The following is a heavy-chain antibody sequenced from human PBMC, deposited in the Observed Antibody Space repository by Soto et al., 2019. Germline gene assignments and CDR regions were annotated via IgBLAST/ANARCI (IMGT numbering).Heavy chain of an antibody. V-gene: IGHV3-30*18. J-gene: IGHJ4*02. Sequence: QVQLVESGGGVVQPGRSLRLSCAASGFTFSSYGMHWVRQAPGKGLEWVAVISYDGSNKYYADSVKGRFTISRDNSKNTLYLQMNSLRAEDTAVYYCAKGRPYVVVTAAIVPPADYWGQGTLVTVSS. CDR1: GFTFSSYG. CDR2: ISYDGSNK. D-gene: IGHD2-2*02. CDR3: AKGRPYVVVTAAIVPPADY.